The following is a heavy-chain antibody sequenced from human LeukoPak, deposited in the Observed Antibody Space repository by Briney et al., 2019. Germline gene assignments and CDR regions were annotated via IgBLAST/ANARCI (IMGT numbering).Heavy chain of an antibody. D-gene: IGHD3-10*01. V-gene: IGHV1-18*01. CDR1: GYTFTSYG. J-gene: IGHJ4*02. CDR2: ISAYNGNT. Sequence: ASVKVSCKASGYTFTSYGISWVRQAPGQGLEWMGWISAYNGNTNYAQKLQGRVTMTTDTSTSTAYMELRSLRSDDTAVYYCAREVLWFGESPFDYWGQGTLVTVSS. CDR3: AREVLWFGESPFDY.